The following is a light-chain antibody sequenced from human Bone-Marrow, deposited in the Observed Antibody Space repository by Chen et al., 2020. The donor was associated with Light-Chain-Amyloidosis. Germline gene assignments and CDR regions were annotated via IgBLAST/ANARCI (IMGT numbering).Light chain of an antibody. J-gene: IGLJ3*02. CDR3: QVWDRSSDRPV. V-gene: IGLV3-21*02. Sequence: SYVLTQPSSVSVAPGQTAQIDGGGNNIGTTRGHWYQQTPGQAPLLVVYDDRDRPSGNPERLSGSNSGNTATLTISRVEAGDEADYYCQVWDRSSDRPVFGGGTKLTVL. CDR1: NIGTTR. CDR2: DDR.